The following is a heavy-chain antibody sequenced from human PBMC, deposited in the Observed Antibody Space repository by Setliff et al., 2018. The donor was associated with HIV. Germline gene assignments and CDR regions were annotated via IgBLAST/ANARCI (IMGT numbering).Heavy chain of an antibody. Sequence: ASVKVSCKASGYSFSNYGLSWVRQAPGQGLEWMGWISVYNGNKNYAQKFQGRVTMTTDTSTSTAHMELRSLTSDDTAVYFCARGPLLAGAGPYYFDYWGQGTLVTVSS. D-gene: IGHD6-19*01. CDR3: ARGPLLAGAGPYYFDY. CDR1: GYSFSNYG. CDR2: ISVYNGNK. J-gene: IGHJ4*02. V-gene: IGHV1-18*01.